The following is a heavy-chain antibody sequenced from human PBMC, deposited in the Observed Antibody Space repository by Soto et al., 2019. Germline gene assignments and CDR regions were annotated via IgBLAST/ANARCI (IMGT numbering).Heavy chain of an antibody. CDR2: IFYTGRT. Sequence: SEILSLTCTVSGGSISNPSYYWGWVRQPPGKGLEWIGDIFYTGRTYYSPSLKSRVTISVDTSKEQFSLNLTSVTAADTAVYFCAGLTFRLAADSHGRSNWLGPWAPGTLVTVYS. V-gene: IGHV4-39*01. D-gene: IGHD1-1*01. CDR1: GGSISNPSYY. J-gene: IGHJ5*02. CDR3: AGLTFRLAADSHGRSNWLGP.